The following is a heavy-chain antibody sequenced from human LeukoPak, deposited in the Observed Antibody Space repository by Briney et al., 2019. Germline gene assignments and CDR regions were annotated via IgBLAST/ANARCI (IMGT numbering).Heavy chain of an antibody. J-gene: IGHJ4*02. CDR3: ARGTGDYDSSGYLDY. CDR2: IWYAGSNK. CDR1: GFTFSDYG. V-gene: IGHV3-33*01. D-gene: IGHD3-22*01. Sequence: PGRSLRLSCAASGFTFSDYGMHWVRQAPGKGLEWVTVIWYAGSNKYYADSVKGRFTISRDNSKNTLYLQMNSLRAEDTAVYYCARGTGDYDSSGYLDYWGQGTLVTASS.